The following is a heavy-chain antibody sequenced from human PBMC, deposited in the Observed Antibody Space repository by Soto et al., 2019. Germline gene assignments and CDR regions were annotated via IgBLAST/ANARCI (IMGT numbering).Heavy chain of an antibody. CDR1: GFTFSSYS. CDR3: ARDDPYCSSTSCYAFDGYGMDV. D-gene: IGHD2-2*01. J-gene: IGHJ6*02. Sequence: PGGSLRLSCAASGFTFSSYSMNWVRQAPGKGLEWVSYISSSSSTMYYADSEKGRFTISRDNAKNSLYLQMNSLRDEDTAVYYCARDDPYCSSTSCYAFDGYGMDVWGQGTTVTVSS. CDR2: ISSSSSTM. V-gene: IGHV3-48*02.